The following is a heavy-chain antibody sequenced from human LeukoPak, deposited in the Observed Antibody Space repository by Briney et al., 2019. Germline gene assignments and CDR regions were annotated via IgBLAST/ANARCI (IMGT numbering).Heavy chain of an antibody. Sequence: TGGSLRLSCAASGFSFSRYEFHWVRQVPGKGLDWVSAIGTVGDTYYPDSVKGRFIISREDARNSVYLQMNSLRVADTAVYYCERDLTGENAFDIWGRGTMVTVSS. V-gene: IGHV3-13*01. CDR1: GFSFSRYE. D-gene: IGHD7-27*01. CDR3: ERDLTGENAFDI. CDR2: IGTVGDT. J-gene: IGHJ3*02.